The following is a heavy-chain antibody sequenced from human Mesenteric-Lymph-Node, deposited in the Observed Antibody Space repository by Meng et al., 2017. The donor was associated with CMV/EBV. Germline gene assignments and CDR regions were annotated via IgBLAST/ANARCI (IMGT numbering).Heavy chain of an antibody. V-gene: IGHV4-39*07. CDR2: IYFSGLT. CDR3: ARVADLYNVASGHYYGAFDI. Sequence: SETLSLTCVVSGGSISSSNYYWGWIRQSPGKGLEWIGNIYFSGLTYYNPSLKSRVPISIDTSKKQFSLELNSVTAADTAIYYCARVADLYNVASGHYYGAFDIWGQGTMVTVSS. J-gene: IGHJ3*02. D-gene: IGHD3-22*01. CDR1: GGSISSSNYY.